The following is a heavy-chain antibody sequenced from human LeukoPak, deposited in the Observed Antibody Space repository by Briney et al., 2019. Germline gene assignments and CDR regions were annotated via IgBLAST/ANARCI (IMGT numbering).Heavy chain of an antibody. V-gene: IGHV4-59*08. CDR1: GGSIGSNY. Sequence: PSETLSLTCTVSGGSIGSNYWSWIRQPPGKGLEYIGYIYDTGGTNYNPSLKSRVTISVDTSKNQFSLKLSSVTAADTAVYFCAKYGNSGWVIDNWGQGTLVTVSS. J-gene: IGHJ4*02. D-gene: IGHD6-19*01. CDR3: AKYGNSGWVIDN. CDR2: IYDTGGT.